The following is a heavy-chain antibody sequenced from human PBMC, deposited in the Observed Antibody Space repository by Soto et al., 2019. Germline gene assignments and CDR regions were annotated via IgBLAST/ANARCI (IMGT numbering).Heavy chain of an antibody. CDR1: GGSISNYY. V-gene: IGHV4-59*01. Sequence: PSETLSLTCIVSGGSISNYYWSWIRQPPGKGLEWIGYIYYSGSTNYSPSLQSRVTISVDTSKNQFSLKLSSVTAADTAVYYCAKDLSGSYRPEYFQHWGQGTLVTVSS. J-gene: IGHJ1*01. D-gene: IGHD1-26*01. CDR2: IYYSGST. CDR3: AKDLSGSYRPEYFQH.